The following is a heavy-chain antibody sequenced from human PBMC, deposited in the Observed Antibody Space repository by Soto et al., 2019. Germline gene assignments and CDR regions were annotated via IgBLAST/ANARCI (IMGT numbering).Heavy chain of an antibody. J-gene: IGHJ6*02. CDR2: ISSSSSYI. D-gene: IGHD3-3*01. Sequence: PWGSLRLSCSSSVFTLISYSMNWFRQAPGKWLEWVSSISSSSSYIYYADSVKGRFTISRDNAKNSLYLQMNSLRAEDTAVYYCARDLLDYDFWSGYSSYGMDVWGQGTTVTVSS. CDR1: VFTLISYS. V-gene: IGHV3-21*01. CDR3: ARDLLDYDFWSGYSSYGMDV.